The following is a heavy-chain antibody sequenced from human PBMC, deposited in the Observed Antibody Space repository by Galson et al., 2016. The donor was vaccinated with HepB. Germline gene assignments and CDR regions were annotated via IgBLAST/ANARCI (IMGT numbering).Heavy chain of an antibody. D-gene: IGHD6-6*01. J-gene: IGHJ4*02. CDR1: GFTFSSYA. V-gene: IGHV3-23*01. CDR2: IRGSGGST. CDR3: ATPKTSFSSSPAYY. Sequence: SLRLSCAASGFTFSSYAMSWVRQAPGKGLEWVSGIRGSGGSTYYADSVKGRFTISRDNSKNTLYLQMNSLRAEDSAIYYCATPKTSFSSSPAYYWGQGTLVTVSS.